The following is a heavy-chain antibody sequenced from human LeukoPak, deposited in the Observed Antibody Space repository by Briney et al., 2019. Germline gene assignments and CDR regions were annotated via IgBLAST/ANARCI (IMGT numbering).Heavy chain of an antibody. CDR1: GGTFSSYA. CDR3: ARQYSSDPKLDP. Sequence: SVKVSCKASGGTFSSYAISWVRQAPGQGLEWMGRIIPILGIANYAQKFQGRVAITADKSTSTAYMELSSLRSEDTAVYYCARQYSSDPKLDPWGQGTLVTVSS. CDR2: IIPILGIA. J-gene: IGHJ5*02. V-gene: IGHV1-69*04. D-gene: IGHD6-19*01.